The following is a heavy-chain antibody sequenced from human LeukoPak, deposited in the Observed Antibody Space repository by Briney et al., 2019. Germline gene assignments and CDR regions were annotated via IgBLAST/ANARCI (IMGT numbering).Heavy chain of an antibody. CDR1: GFTFSSYA. V-gene: IGHV3-23*01. CDR3: AKESHSGCSSSWYYPEY. Sequence: GGSLRLSCAASGFTFSSYAMNWVRQAPGKGLEWVSAISGSGDSTYYADSVKGRFTISRDNSKNTLYLQMNSLRAEDTAVYYCAKESHSGCSSSWYYPEYWGQGTLVTVSS. J-gene: IGHJ4*02. CDR2: ISGSGDST. D-gene: IGHD6-13*01.